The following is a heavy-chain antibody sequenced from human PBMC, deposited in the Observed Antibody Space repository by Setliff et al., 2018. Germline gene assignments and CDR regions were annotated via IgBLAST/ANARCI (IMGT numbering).Heavy chain of an antibody. CDR3: VVSGTCSY. V-gene: IGHV3-7*01. Sequence: GGSLRLSCTASGFTFSNCWVSWVRQAPGKGLEWVASINPGGSEKYYVDSVKGRFTISRDNAKNSLSLQMNSLRAEDTAVYYCVVSGTCSYWGQGTLVTVSS. J-gene: IGHJ4*02. D-gene: IGHD3-10*02. CDR2: INPGGSEK. CDR1: GFTFSNCW.